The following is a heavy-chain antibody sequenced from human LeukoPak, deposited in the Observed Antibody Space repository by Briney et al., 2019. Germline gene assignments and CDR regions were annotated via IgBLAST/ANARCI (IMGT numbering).Heavy chain of an antibody. D-gene: IGHD3-22*01. V-gene: IGHV4-4*07. CDR1: GGSISSYY. CDR2: IYTSGST. CDR3: ARGQYYYDSSGTNLFDY. Sequence: SETLSLTCTVSGGSISSYYWSWIRQPAGKGLEWIGRIYTSGSTNYNPSLKSRVTMSVDTSKNQFSLKLSSVTAADTAVYYCARGQYYYDSSGTNLFDYWGQGTLVTVSS. J-gene: IGHJ4*02.